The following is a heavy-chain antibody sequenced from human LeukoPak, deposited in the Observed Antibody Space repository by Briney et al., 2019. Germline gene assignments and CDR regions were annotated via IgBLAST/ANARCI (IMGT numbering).Heavy chain of an antibody. CDR2: ISHNGGST. CDR3: ARDGYSSGWFWFDY. CDR1: GFTFGTYA. V-gene: IGHV3-64D*06. J-gene: IGHJ4*02. D-gene: IGHD6-19*01. Sequence: GGSLRLSCSASGFTFGTYAMHWVRQAPGKGLEYISSISHNGGSTYYADSVKGRFTISRDNSQNMLYLQMSSLRPEDTAVYYCARDGYSSGWFWFDYWGQGTLVTVSS.